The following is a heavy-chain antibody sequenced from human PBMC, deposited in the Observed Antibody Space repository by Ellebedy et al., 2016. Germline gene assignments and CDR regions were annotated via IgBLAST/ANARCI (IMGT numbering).Heavy chain of an antibody. J-gene: IGHJ5*02. Sequence: SETLSLTCTVSGGSISSYYWSWIRQPPGKGLEWIGYIYYSGSTNYNPSLKSRVTISVDTSKNQFSLKLSSVTAADTAVYYCARVVPDGSGSYYRKPIDGFDPWGQGTLVTVSS. CDR2: IYYSGST. D-gene: IGHD3-10*01. CDR1: GGSISSYY. V-gene: IGHV4-59*01. CDR3: ARVVPDGSGSYYRKPIDGFDP.